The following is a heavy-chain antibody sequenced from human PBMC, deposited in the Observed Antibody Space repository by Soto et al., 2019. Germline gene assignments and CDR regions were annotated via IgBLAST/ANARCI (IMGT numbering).Heavy chain of an antibody. CDR1: GYSFSRQG. CDR3: VRSGYLNRDFDF. CDR2: ISATGDT. V-gene: IGHV1-18*01. D-gene: IGHD3-3*01. Sequence: GASVKVSCKTSGYSFSRQGISWVRQAPGQGLEWIGWISATGDTNYAQKFQGRITVTADTSTSTAYMELRSLTSDDTAVYYRVRSGYLNRDFDFWGQGTLVTVSS. J-gene: IGHJ4*02.